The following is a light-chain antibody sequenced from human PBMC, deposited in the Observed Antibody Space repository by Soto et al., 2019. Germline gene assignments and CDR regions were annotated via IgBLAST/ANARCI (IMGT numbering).Light chain of an antibody. CDR1: QSISTY. Sequence: DIQMTQSPSSLSASVGDRVTITCRASQSISTYLNWYQHKPGKAPKVLIYAVSSLQSGVPSRFSGSGSGTDFTLTITSLQPEDCATYYCQHSYGTPRTFGQGTKVEIK. V-gene: IGKV1-39*01. CDR2: AVS. J-gene: IGKJ1*01. CDR3: QHSYGTPRT.